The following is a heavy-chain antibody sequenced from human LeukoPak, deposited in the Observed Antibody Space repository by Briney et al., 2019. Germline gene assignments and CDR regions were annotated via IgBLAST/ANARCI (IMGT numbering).Heavy chain of an antibody. CDR1: GGSFSGYY. Sequence: SETLSLTCAVYGGSFSGYYWSWIRQPPGKGLEWIGETNHSGSSNYNPSLKTRVTISVDTSKNQFSLKLSSVTAADTAVYYCARAETYYHFWSGYYHHYNWFDPWGQGTLVTVSS. J-gene: IGHJ5*02. CDR2: TNHSGSS. CDR3: ARAETYYHFWSGYYHHYNWFDP. D-gene: IGHD3-3*01. V-gene: IGHV4-34*01.